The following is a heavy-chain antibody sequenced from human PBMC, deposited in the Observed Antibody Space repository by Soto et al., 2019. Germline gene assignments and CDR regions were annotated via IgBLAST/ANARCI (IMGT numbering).Heavy chain of an antibody. CDR3: ATHYYYYGMDV. Sequence: SLRLSCAASGFTFSSYGMHWVRQAPGKGLEWVAVISYDGSNKYYADSVKGRFTISRDNSKNTLYLQMNSLRAEDTAVYYCATHYYYYGMDVWGQGTTVTVSS. CDR2: ISYDGSNK. J-gene: IGHJ6*02. V-gene: IGHV3-30*03. CDR1: GFTFSSYG.